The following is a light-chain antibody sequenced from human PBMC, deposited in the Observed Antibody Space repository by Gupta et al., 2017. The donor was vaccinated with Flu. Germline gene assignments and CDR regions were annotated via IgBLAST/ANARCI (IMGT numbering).Light chain of an antibody. CDR2: DVS. Sequence: QSALTQPASVSGSPGQSITISCTGTSSDVGNSDYVSWYQQDSGKAPKLLIYDVSTRPSGVSSRFSGSKSGNTASLTISGLQAEDETDYYCSSYTSTTTFYVFGTGTKVTV. CDR1: SSDVGNSDY. J-gene: IGLJ1*01. CDR3: SSYTSTTTFYV. V-gene: IGLV2-14*01.